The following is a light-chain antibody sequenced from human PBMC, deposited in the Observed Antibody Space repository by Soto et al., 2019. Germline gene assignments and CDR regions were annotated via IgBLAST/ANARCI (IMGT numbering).Light chain of an antibody. CDR1: QSISSW. Sequence: DIQMTQSPSTLSASVGDRVTITCRASQSISSWLAWYQQKPGKASKLLIYDASSLESGVPSRFSGSGSGTEFTLTISSLQPDDFATYYCQQYNSSPFTFGPGTKVDIK. CDR3: QQYNSSPFT. J-gene: IGKJ3*01. V-gene: IGKV1-5*01. CDR2: DAS.